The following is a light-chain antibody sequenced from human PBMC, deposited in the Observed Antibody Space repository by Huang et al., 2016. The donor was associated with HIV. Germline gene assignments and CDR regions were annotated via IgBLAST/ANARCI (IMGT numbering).Light chain of an antibody. Sequence: DIQMTQSPSSLSASGGDRVTFTCRASQAISNSLAWYQQKPGEAPKLLVYAASRLESGFPYMFSGSGSGADYTLTISSLQPEDFATYYCQQYFGIPYTFGQGTKLEIK. CDR1: QAISNS. CDR3: QQYFGIPYT. J-gene: IGKJ2*01. CDR2: AAS. V-gene: IGKV1-NL1*01.